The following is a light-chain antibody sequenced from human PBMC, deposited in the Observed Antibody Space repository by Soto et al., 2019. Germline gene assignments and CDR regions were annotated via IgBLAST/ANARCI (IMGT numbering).Light chain of an antibody. CDR2: ATS. J-gene: IGKJ2*03. CDR3: QYYGAAPPRYS. Sequence: ETVLTQSPGTLSLSPGERATLSCRASQSGSSSFLARYQQKPGQAPRLVVYATSSTATGIPDRFTGSGSGTDCRLTICTLEPGDFAVYYCQYYGAAPPRYSFGQVNKLEI. CDR1: QSGSSSF. V-gene: IGKV3-20*01.